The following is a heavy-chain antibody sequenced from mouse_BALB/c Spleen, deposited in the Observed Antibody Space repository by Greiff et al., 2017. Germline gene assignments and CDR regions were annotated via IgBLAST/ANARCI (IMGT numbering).Heavy chain of an antibody. V-gene: IGHV5-17*02. Sequence: EVHLVESGGGLVQPGGSRKLSCAASGFTFSSFGMHWVRQAPEKGLEWVAYISSGSSTIYYADTVKGRFTISRDNPKNTLFLQMTSLRSEDTAMYYCARTGGYVIYYFDYWGQGTTLTVSS. D-gene: IGHD1-1*01. CDR3: ARTGGYVIYYFDY. CDR1: GFTFSSFG. CDR2: ISSGSSTI. J-gene: IGHJ2*01.